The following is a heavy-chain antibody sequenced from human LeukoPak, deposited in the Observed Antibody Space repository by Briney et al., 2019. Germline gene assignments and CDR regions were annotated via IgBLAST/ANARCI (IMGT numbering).Heavy chain of an antibody. V-gene: IGHV1-8*03. Sequence: ASVKVSCKASGYTFTSYDISWVRQATGQGLEWMGWMNPNSGNTGYAQKFQGRVTITRNTSISIAYMELSSLRSEDTAVYYCARGVYCSGGSCYRPLDYWGQGTLVTVSS. CDR3: ARGVYCSGGSCYRPLDY. CDR2: MNPNSGNT. CDR1: GYTFTSYD. D-gene: IGHD2-15*01. J-gene: IGHJ4*02.